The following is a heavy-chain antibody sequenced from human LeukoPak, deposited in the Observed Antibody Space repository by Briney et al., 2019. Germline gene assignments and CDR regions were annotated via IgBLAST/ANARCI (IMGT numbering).Heavy chain of an antibody. V-gene: IGHV3-23*01. J-gene: IGHJ4*02. Sequence: GGSLRLSCAASGFTFSSYAMSWVRQAPGKGLEWVSAISGRGDSTYYADSVQGRFTISRNNSKNTLYLQMSSLRVEDTAAYYCARIVQWPKGFDHWGQGTLVTVSS. D-gene: IGHD6-19*01. CDR1: GFTFSSYA. CDR3: ARIVQWPKGFDH. CDR2: ISGRGDST.